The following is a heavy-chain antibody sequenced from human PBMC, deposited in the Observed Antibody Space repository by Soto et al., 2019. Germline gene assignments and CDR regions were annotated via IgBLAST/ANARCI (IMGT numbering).Heavy chain of an antibody. CDR1: GYTFTVYY. CDR2: INPKSGGT. Sequence: ASVKVSCKASGYTFTVYYMHWVRQAPGQGLEWMGWINPKSGGTMYPQKFQGRVTMTWDMSISTAYMALTRLRSDDTAVYYCARDLAKGGGSSGFDYWGQGTLVTVSS. CDR3: ARDLAKGGGSSGFDY. V-gene: IGHV1-2*02. J-gene: IGHJ4*02. D-gene: IGHD1-26*01.